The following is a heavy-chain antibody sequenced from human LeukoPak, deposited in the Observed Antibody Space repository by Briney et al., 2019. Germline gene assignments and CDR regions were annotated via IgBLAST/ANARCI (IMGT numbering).Heavy chain of an antibody. D-gene: IGHD1-26*01. CDR3: ATSPGYRGSYLGH. V-gene: IGHV1-24*01. CDR2: FDPLDDEV. Sequence: ASVKVSCKVSGYTLTDLSMHWVRQAPGQGLEWMGGFDPLDDEVFYAQKFQGRVTMTEDASTDTAYMEVRSLRSEDTAVYYCATSPGYRGSYLGHWGQGTLVSVSS. CDR1: GYTLTDLS. J-gene: IGHJ4*02.